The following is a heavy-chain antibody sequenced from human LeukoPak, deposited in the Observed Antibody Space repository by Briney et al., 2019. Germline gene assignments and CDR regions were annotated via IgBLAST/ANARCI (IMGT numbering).Heavy chain of an antibody. CDR2: ISYDGSNK. CDR1: GFTLSSYA. Sequence: GRSLRLSCAASGFTLSSYAMHWVRQAPGKGLEWVAVISYDGSNKYYADSVKGRFTISRDNSKNTLYLQMNSLRAEDTAVYYCARDRAAAGYSYYFDYWGQGTLVTVSS. V-gene: IGHV3-30-3*01. J-gene: IGHJ4*02. CDR3: ARDRAAAGYSYYFDY. D-gene: IGHD6-13*01.